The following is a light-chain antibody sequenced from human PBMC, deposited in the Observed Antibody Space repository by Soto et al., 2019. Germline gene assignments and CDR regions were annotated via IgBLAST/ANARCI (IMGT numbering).Light chain of an antibody. CDR1: SSDVWSYNL. J-gene: IGLJ1*01. Sequence: QSLLTQPASVSGSPVQSITISCTGTSSDVWSYNLFSWYQQHRGKAPKLRIYEGRNRPSGVSNRFSGSKSGNTASLTISGLQVEDEVEYYCCAYAGRSXPYVVGTETQVXV. V-gene: IGLV2-23*01. CDR2: EGR. CDR3: CAYAGRSXPYV.